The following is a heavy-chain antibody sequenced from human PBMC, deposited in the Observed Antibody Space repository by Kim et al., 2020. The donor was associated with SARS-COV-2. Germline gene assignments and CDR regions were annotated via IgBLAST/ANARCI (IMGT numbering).Heavy chain of an antibody. J-gene: IGHJ4*02. Sequence: GGSLRLSCAASGFTFSSYGMHWVRQAPGKGLEWVAVISYDGSNKYYADSVKGRFTISRDNSKNTLYLQMNSLRAEDTAVYYCAKSDSRSPYYFDYWGQGTLVTVSS. CDR2: ISYDGSNK. D-gene: IGHD6-6*01. CDR3: AKSDSRSPYYFDY. CDR1: GFTFSSYG. V-gene: IGHV3-30*18.